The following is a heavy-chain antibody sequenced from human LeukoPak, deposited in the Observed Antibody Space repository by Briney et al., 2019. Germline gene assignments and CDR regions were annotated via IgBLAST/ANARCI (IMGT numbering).Heavy chain of an antibody. CDR1: GYTFAKYA. J-gene: IGHJ4*02. D-gene: IGHD4-17*01. V-gene: IGHV1-18*04. CDR2: ISAYNGNT. CDR3: ARNRGDAFDY. Sequence: GASVKVSCKASGYTFAKYAIHWVRQAPGQGLEWMGWISAYNGNTNYAQKLQGRVTMTTDTSTSTAYMELRSLRSDDTAVYYCARNRGDAFDYWGQGTLVTVSS.